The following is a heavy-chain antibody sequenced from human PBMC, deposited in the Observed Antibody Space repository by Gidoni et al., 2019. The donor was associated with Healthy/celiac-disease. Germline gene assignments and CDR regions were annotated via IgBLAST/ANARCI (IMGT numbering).Heavy chain of an antibody. D-gene: IGHD2-15*01. CDR2: ISSSGSTI. Sequence: QVQLVEAGGGLAKPGGSLRLSCAASGSTFSDYYMSWIRQAPGKGLAWVSFISSSGSTIYYADSVKGRFTISRDNAKSSLYLQMNSLRAEDTAVYYCARGTTRILYDYWGQGTLVTVSS. J-gene: IGHJ4*02. V-gene: IGHV3-11*01. CDR3: ARGTTRILYDY. CDR1: GSTFSDYY.